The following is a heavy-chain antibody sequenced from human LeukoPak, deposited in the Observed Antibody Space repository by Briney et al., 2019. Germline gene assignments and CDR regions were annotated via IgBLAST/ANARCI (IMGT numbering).Heavy chain of an antibody. CDR3: AKVILQQLVRCGMDV. CDR1: GVTLSSYG. Sequence: GRSLRLSCAASGVTLSSYGMHWVRQAPGKGLEWVAAISHDGSNEFYADSVKGRFTISRDNAKNTLYLQMNSLRTEDTAVYYCAKVILQQLVRCGMDVWGQGTTVTVSS. D-gene: IGHD6-13*01. CDR2: ISHDGSNE. V-gene: IGHV3-30*18. J-gene: IGHJ6*02.